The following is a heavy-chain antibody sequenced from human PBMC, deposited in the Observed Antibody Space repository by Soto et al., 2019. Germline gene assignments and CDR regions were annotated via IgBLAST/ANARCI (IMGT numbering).Heavy chain of an antibody. V-gene: IGHV3-23*01. CDR2: TTAGGHDT. CDR3: ARSAGSCSSTSCYPHLFDP. J-gene: IGHJ5*02. Sequence: VQVLQSGGGLVQPGGSLRLTCEASGFTFGSYAMSWVRQAPGKGLEWVSVTTAGGHDTYYVDSVKGRFTVSRDNSRNMVYLQMNSLRAEDTAVYYCARSAGSCSSTSCYPHLFDPWGRGALVTVSS. CDR1: GFTFGSYA. D-gene: IGHD2-2*01.